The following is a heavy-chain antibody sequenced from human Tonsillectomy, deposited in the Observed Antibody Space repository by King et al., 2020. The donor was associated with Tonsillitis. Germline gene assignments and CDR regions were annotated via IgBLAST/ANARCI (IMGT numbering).Heavy chain of an antibody. Sequence: QLQESGPGLVKPSETLSLTCIVSAGSSSIYYWSWIRQPAGKGLEWIGRINPSGSTNYNPSLRIRVTMSVDTSNNQFSLKLSSVTAADTAVYYCARDISPSYYDSCAFAIWGQGTMVTVSS. CDR2: INPSGST. D-gene: IGHD3-22*01. J-gene: IGHJ3*02. CDR1: AGSSSIYY. CDR3: ARDISPSYYDSCAFAI. V-gene: IGHV4-4*07.